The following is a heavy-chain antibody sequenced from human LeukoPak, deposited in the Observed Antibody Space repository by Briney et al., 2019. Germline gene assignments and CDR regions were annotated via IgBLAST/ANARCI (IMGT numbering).Heavy chain of an antibody. CDR3: AKDTDYYGSGSYHDY. D-gene: IGHD3-10*01. Sequence: GGSLRLSCAASGFTFSTYAMSWVRQAPGKGLEWVSAISGSGGSTYYADSVKGRFTISRDNSKNTLYLQMNSLRAEDTAVYYCAKDTDYYGSGSYHDYWGQGTLVTVSS. J-gene: IGHJ4*02. CDR1: GFTFSTYA. V-gene: IGHV3-23*01. CDR2: ISGSGGST.